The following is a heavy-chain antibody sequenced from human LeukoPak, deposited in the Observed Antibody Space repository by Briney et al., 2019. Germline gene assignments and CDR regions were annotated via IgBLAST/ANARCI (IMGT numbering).Heavy chain of an antibody. CDR3: ASSHCSGGSCYYYGMDV. Sequence: ASVKVSCKASGYTFTSYAMHWVRQAPGQRLEWMGWINAGNGNTEYSQKFQGRVTITRDTSASTAYMELSSLRSEDTAVYYCASSHCSGGSCYYYGMDVWGKGTTVTVSS. D-gene: IGHD2-15*01. J-gene: IGHJ6*04. CDR1: GYTFTSYA. CDR2: INAGNGNT. V-gene: IGHV1-3*01.